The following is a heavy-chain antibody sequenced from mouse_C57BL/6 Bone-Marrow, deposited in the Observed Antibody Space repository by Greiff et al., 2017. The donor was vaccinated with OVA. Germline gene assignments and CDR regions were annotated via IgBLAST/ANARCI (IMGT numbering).Heavy chain of an antibody. J-gene: IGHJ1*03. CDR2: IDPEDGET. V-gene: IGHV14-2*01. CDR1: GFNIKDYY. CDR3: ASRYDGYYWYFDV. Sequence: VQLKESGAELVKPGASVKLSCTASGFNIKDYYMHWVKQRTEQGLEWIGRIDPEDGETKYAPKFQGKATITADTSSNTAYLQLSSLTSEDTAVYYCASRYDGYYWYFDVWGTGTTVTVSS. D-gene: IGHD2-3*01.